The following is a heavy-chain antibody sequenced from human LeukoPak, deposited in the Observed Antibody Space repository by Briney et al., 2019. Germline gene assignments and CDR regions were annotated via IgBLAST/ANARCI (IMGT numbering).Heavy chain of an antibody. V-gene: IGHV4-59*01. J-gene: IGHJ5*02. Sequence: SETLSLTCTVSGGSMTHYYWSWIRQPPGKGLEWIGYMYSSGSTNYNPSLESRVTLSLDTSKNQFSLKLRSVTAADTAIYYCASMYSASYNGKSYYWFDPWGQGTLVTVSS. CDR1: GGSMTHYY. CDR2: MYSSGST. D-gene: IGHD1-26*01. CDR3: ASMYSASYNGKSYYWFDP.